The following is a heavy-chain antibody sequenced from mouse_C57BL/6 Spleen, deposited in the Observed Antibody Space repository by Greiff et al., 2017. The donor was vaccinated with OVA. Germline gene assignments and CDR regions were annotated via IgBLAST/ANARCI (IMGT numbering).Heavy chain of an antibody. CDR1: GYTFTDYY. J-gene: IGHJ3*01. Sequence: EVQLQQSGPELVKPGASVKISCKASGYTFTDYYMNWVKQSHGKSLEWIGDINPNNGGTSYNQKFKGKATLTVDKSSSTAYMELRSLSSEDSAVYYCAREGMDDSLAYWGQGTLVTVSA. D-gene: IGHD2-4*01. CDR2: INPNNGGT. CDR3: AREGMDDSLAY. V-gene: IGHV1-26*01.